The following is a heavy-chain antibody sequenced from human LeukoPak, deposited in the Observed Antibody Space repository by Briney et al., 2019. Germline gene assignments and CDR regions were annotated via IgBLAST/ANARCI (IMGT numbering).Heavy chain of an antibody. CDR1: GGSISSYY. Sequence: SETLSLTCTVSGGSISSYYWSWIRQPPGKGLEWVGYIYYSGSTNYNPSLKSRVTISVDTSKNQFSLKLRSVTAADTAVYYCARTMWPYYYYMDVWGKGTTVTVS. J-gene: IGHJ6*03. D-gene: IGHD2-21*01. CDR3: ARTMWPYYYYMDV. V-gene: IGHV4-59*01. CDR2: IYYSGST.